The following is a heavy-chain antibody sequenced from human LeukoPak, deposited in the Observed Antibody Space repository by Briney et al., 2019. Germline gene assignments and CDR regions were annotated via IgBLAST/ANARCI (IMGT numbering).Heavy chain of an antibody. D-gene: IGHD6-25*01. CDR3: AKDRGRYYYYMDV. V-gene: IGHV3-43D*04. CDR1: GFTFDDYA. CDR2: ISWDGGST. J-gene: IGHJ6*03. Sequence: PGGSLRLSCAASGFTFDDYAMHWVRQAPGKGLEGVSLISWDGGSTYYADSVKGRFTISRDNSKNSLYLQMNSLRAEDTALYYCAKDRGRYYYYMDVWGKGTTVTVSS.